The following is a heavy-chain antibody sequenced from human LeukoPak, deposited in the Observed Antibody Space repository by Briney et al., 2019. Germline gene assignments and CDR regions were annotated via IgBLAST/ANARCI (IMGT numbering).Heavy chain of an antibody. CDR1: GFTFSSYS. V-gene: IGHV3-48*04. CDR2: ISSSSSTI. CDR3: ARAGNRPYYYYGMDV. D-gene: IGHD1-14*01. J-gene: IGHJ6*02. Sequence: GGSLRLSCAASGFTFSSYSMNWVRQAPGKGLEWVSYISSSSSTIYYADSVKGRFTISRDNAKNSLYLQMNSLRAEDTAVYYCARAGNRPYYYYGMDVWGQGTTVTVSS.